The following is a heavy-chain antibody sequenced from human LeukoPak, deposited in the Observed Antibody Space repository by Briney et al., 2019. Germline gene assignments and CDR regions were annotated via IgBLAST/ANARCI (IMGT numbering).Heavy chain of an antibody. CDR2: MNPIHGNP. CDR3: ARGQEWELIDY. D-gene: IGHD1-26*01. J-gene: IGHJ4*02. CDR1: VYTLTSYD. V-gene: IGHV1-8*03. Sequence: SVPVSCKASVYTLTSYDLHWVRQAAAKGLEGVGWMNPIHGNPHYAQKFQDWVTITRNNSISTAYMELSSLRSEDTAVFLCARGQEWELIDYWGQGTLVTVSS.